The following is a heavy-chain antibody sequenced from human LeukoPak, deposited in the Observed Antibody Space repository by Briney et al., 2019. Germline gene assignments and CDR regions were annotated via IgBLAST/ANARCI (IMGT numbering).Heavy chain of an antibody. Sequence: PGGSLRLSCTASGFTFNEYAMSRFRQAPGKGLEWVGFIRSKGSGGTIEYAASVKGRFTLSRDDSKSIVSLQMNSLQSEDTAVYYCVKGRTRADSWGQGTLVTVSS. CDR2: IRSKGSGGTI. J-gene: IGHJ4*02. D-gene: IGHD3-3*01. V-gene: IGHV3-49*03. CDR3: VKGRTRADS. CDR1: GFTFNEYA.